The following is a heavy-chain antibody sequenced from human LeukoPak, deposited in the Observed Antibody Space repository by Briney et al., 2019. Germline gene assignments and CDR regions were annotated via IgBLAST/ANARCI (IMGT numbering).Heavy chain of an antibody. J-gene: IGHJ4*02. V-gene: IGHV3-30*03. Sequence: GGSLRLSCAASGFTFSSYGMHWVRQAPGKGLEWVAVISYDGSNKYYADSVKGRFTISRDNSKNTLYLQMNSLRAEDTAVYYCARVKDSSSWYYFDYWGQGTLVTVSS. CDR2: ISYDGSNK. CDR3: ARVKDSSSWYYFDY. D-gene: IGHD6-13*01. CDR1: GFTFSSYG.